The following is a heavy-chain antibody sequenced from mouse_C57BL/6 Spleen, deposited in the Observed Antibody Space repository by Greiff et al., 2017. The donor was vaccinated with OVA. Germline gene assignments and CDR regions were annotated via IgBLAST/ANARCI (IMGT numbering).Heavy chain of an antibody. V-gene: IGHV5-6*01. CDR1: GFTFSSYG. CDR3: ARPVSYYFDY. CDR2: ISSGGSYT. Sequence: EVKLMESGGDLVKPGGSLKLSCAASGFTFSSYGMSWVRQTPDKRLEWVATISSGGSYTYYPDSVKGRFTISRDNAKNTLYLQMSSLKSEDTAMYYCARPVSYYFDYWGQGTTRTVSS. J-gene: IGHJ2*01. D-gene: IGHD4-1*01.